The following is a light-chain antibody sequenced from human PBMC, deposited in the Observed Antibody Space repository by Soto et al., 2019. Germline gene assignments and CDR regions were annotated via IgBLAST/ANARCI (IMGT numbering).Light chain of an antibody. V-gene: IGLV1-44*01. Sequence: QSVLTQPPSASGTPRQRVTISCSGSSSNIGSNPVNWYQQLPGTAPKLLIYSNHQRPSGVPDRFSGSKSGTSASLAISGLQSEDEADYYCALWDDSLNGWVFGGGTKLTVL. J-gene: IGLJ3*02. CDR3: ALWDDSLNGWV. CDR2: SNH. CDR1: SSNIGSNP.